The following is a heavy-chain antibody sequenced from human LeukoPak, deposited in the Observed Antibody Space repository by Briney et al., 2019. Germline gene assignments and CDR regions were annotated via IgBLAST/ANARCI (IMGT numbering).Heavy chain of an antibody. CDR1: GDSINNNNYY. Sequence: SETLSLTCTVSGDSINNNNYYWGWIRQPPGKGLEWIGNIYYNGRTYYSPSLKSRGTISVDTSKNQFSLKLSSVTAADTAVYYCARHDPIVGTPDAFDIWGQGTMVTVSS. CDR3: ARHDPIVGTPDAFDI. V-gene: IGHV4-39*01. CDR2: IYYNGRT. J-gene: IGHJ3*02. D-gene: IGHD1-26*01.